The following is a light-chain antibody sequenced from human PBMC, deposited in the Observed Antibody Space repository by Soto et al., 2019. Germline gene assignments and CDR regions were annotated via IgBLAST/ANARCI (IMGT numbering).Light chain of an antibody. CDR3: GTWDASLSAGV. J-gene: IGLJ2*01. CDR2: NDD. Sequence: QSVLTQPPSVSAAPGQKVTISCSGSSSNIETNPVSWYRHLPGTVPKLLIHNDDKRPSGIPDRFSGSKSGTSATLGITGLQTGDEADSYCGTWDASLSAGVFGGGTKVTVL. CDR1: SSNIETNP. V-gene: IGLV1-51*01.